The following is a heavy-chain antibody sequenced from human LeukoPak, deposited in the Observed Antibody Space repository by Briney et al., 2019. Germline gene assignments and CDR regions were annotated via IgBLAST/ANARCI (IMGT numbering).Heavy chain of an antibody. V-gene: IGHV4-4*07. CDR3: ARAPDHWFDP. J-gene: IGHJ5*02. CDR1: GGSISSYY. CDR2: IYTSGST. Sequence: PSETLSLTCTVPGGSISSYYWSWIRQPAGKGLEWIGRIYTSGSTNYNPSLKSRVTISVDKSKKQFSLKLSSVTAADTAVYYCARAPDHWFDPWGQGTLVTVSS.